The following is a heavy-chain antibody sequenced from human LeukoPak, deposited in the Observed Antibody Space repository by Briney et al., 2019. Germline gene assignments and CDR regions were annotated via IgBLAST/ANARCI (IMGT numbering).Heavy chain of an antibody. J-gene: IGHJ4*02. CDR2: ISSSSSYI. D-gene: IGHD2-2*01. Sequence: GGSLRLSCAASGFTFCSYSMNWVRQAPGKGLEWVSSISSSSSYIYYADSVKGRFTISRDNAKNSLYLQMNSLRAEDTAVYYCASNVVVPAAADWGQGTLVTVSS. CDR1: GFTFCSYS. CDR3: ASNVVVPAAAD. V-gene: IGHV3-21*01.